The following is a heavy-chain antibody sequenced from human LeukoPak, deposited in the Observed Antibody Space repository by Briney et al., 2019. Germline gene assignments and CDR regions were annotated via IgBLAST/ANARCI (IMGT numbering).Heavy chain of an antibody. CDR2: IYYSGST. CDR3: ARLAARSSAFDY. CDR1: GGSISSGGYY. Sequence: PSETLSLTCTVSGGSISSGGYYWSWIRQHPGKGLEWIGYIYYSGSTYYNPSLKSRVTISVDTSKNQFSLKLSSVTAADTAVYYCARLAARSSAFDYWGQGTLVTVSS. D-gene: IGHD6-25*01. J-gene: IGHJ4*02. V-gene: IGHV4-31*03.